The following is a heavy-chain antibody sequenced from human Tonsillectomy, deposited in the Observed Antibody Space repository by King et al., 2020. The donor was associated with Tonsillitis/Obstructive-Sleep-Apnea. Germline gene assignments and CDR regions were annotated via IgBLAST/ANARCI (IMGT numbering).Heavy chain of an antibody. V-gene: IGHV5-51*01. D-gene: IGHD1-26*01. CDR1: GYSFTSYW. J-gene: IGHJ6*03. CDR3: ARENMGSTRYYIDD. Sequence: VQLVESGAEVKKPGESLKISCKGSGYSFTSYWIGWVRQMPGKGLEWMGIIYPGDSDTSYSPSFQGQVTISPDKSLRTAYLQWSSLKASDTPMYYCARENMGSTRYYIDDWGKGTTVTVSS. CDR2: IYPGDSDT.